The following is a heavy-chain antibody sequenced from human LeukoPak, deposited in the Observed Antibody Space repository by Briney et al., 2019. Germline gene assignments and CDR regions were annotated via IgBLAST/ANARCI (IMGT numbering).Heavy chain of an antibody. Sequence: GGSLRLSCAASGLTFSDFWMHWVRQPPGKGLVWVALVKGDGRTTIYADSVKGRFTISRDNAKNTLYLQMNSLRADDSGVYYCATGHSYGYDYWGQGILVTVSS. CDR1: GLTFSDFW. CDR3: ATGHSYGYDY. J-gene: IGHJ4*02. V-gene: IGHV3-74*01. D-gene: IGHD5-18*01. CDR2: VKGDGRTT.